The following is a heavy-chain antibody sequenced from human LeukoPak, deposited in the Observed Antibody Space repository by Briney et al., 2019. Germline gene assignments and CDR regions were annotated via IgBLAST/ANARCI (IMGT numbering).Heavy chain of an antibody. CDR1: GFTFSSYE. D-gene: IGHD3-3*01. J-gene: IGHJ4*02. V-gene: IGHV3-48*03. CDR3: ARVGLLRFLERFPNYFDY. Sequence: PGGSLGLSCAASGFTFSSYEMSWVRQAPGKGLEWVSYISNSGNTIYYADSVKGRFTISRDNAKKSLYLQMNSLRAEDTAIYYCARVGLLRFLERFPNYFDYWGQGTLVTVSS. CDR2: ISNSGNTI.